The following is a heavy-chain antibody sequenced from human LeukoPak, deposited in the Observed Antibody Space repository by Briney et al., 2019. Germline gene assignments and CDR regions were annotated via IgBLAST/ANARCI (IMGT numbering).Heavy chain of an antibody. V-gene: IGHV1-2*06. CDR2: INPNSGGT. D-gene: IGHD3-3*01. CDR3: ARGSDDFWSGYSPSY. CDR1: GYTFTGYY. Sequence: ASVKVSCKASGYTFTGYYMHWVRQAPGQGLEWMGRINPNSGGTNYAQKFQGRVTMTRDTSISTAYMELSRLRADATAVYYCARGSDDFWSGYSPSYWGQGTLVTVSS. J-gene: IGHJ4*02.